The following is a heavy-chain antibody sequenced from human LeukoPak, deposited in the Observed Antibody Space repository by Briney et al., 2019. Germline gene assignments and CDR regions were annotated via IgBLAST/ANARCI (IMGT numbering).Heavy chain of an antibody. CDR3: ARGAVAGTPLGY. CDR2: IYYSGST. CDR1: GGSISSSSYY. J-gene: IGHJ4*02. Sequence: SETLSLTCTVSGGSISSSSYYWGWIRQPPGKGLEWIGSIYYSGSTYYNPSLKSRVTISVDTSKNQFSLKLSSVTAADTAVYYCARGAVAGTPLGYWGQGTLVTVSS. D-gene: IGHD6-19*01. V-gene: IGHV4-39*07.